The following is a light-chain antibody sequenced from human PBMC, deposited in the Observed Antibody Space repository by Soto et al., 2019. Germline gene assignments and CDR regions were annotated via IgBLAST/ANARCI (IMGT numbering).Light chain of an antibody. CDR2: GAS. CDR3: QQYGSSPLT. Sequence: EIVLTQSPGTLSLSPGERATLSCRTSQSVRNNYLAWYQQKPGQAPRLLIYGASSRASGIPDRFSGGGSGTDFPLTISRLEPEDFAVYYCQQYGSSPLTFGGGTKVEIK. CDR1: QSVRNNY. J-gene: IGKJ4*01. V-gene: IGKV3-20*01.